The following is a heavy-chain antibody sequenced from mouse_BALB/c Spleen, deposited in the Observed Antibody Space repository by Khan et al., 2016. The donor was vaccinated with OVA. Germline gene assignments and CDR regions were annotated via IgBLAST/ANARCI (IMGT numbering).Heavy chain of an antibody. CDR1: GYTFTSYY. J-gene: IGHJ3*01. Sequence: QVQLQQSGTELVKPGASVRLSCKASGYTFTSYYMYWVKQRPGQGLEWIGEINPSDGDSNFNENFKSKATLTVDKSSTTAYMQLSSLTSEDSAVDYCTRSGYVTFAYWGQGTLVTVSA. V-gene: IGHV1-53*01. D-gene: IGHD2-13*01. CDR3: TRSGYVTFAY. CDR2: INPSDGDS.